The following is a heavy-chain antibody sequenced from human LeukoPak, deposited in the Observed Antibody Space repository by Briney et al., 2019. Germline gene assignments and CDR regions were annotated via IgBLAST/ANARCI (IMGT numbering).Heavy chain of an antibody. D-gene: IGHD3-16*01. CDR2: IYSDGGV. J-gene: IGHJ4*02. CDR3: ATWGSGMSVQ. Sequence: PGGSLRLSCAASGFTVSSSHMSWVRQAPGKGLEWVSVIYSDGGVSYADSVKGRFTISRDNSKNTLYLQINSLRVEDTAVYYCATWGSGMSVQWGQGTLVTVSS. CDR1: GFTVSSSH. V-gene: IGHV3-53*01.